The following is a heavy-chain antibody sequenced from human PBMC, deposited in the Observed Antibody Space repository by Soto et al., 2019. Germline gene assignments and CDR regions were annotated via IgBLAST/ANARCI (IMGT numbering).Heavy chain of an antibody. CDR1: GGSISSYY. V-gene: IGHV4-59*01. CDR3: ARDNRVSPFKYCSSTRCHNWFDP. D-gene: IGHD2-2*01. CDR2: IYYSGST. Sequence: SETLSLTCTVSGGSISSYYWSWIRQPPGKGLEWIGYIYYSGSTNYNPSLKSRVTISVDTSKNQFSLKLSSVTAADTAVYYCARDNRVSPFKYCSSTRCHNWFDPWGQGTLVTVSS. J-gene: IGHJ5*02.